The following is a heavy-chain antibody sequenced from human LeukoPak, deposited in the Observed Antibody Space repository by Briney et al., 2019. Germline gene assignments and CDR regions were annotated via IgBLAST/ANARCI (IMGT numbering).Heavy chain of an antibody. CDR2: IYPGDSDS. CDR3: ARHSTIFGVVTNLDDAFDI. Sequence: AGESLKISCKGSGYRFTDYWIAWVRQMPGKGLEWMGIIYPGDSDSRYSPSFQGQVTFSADKSISTAYLQWSSLKASDTAMYYCARHSTIFGVVTNLDDAFDIWGQGTMVTVSS. D-gene: IGHD3-3*01. V-gene: IGHV5-51*01. CDR1: GYRFTDYW. J-gene: IGHJ3*02.